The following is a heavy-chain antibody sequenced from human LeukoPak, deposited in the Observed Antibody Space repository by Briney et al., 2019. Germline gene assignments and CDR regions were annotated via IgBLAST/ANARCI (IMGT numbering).Heavy chain of an antibody. CDR2: ITSSSTYT. J-gene: IGHJ6*03. CDR1: GFSFSSYN. CDR3: ARDPYSGTYGDTYYYYMDV. V-gene: IGHV3-21*01. D-gene: IGHD1-26*01. Sequence: GSLRLSCAASGFSFSSYNMNWVRQTPGKGMEWVSSITSSSTYTFYADSVKGRFTISRDNARNSLYLQTNSLRAEDTAVYYCARDPYSGTYGDTYYYYMDVWGKGTTVTISS.